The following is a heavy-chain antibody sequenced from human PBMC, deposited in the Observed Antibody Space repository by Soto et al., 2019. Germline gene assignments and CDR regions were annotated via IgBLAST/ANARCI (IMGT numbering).Heavy chain of an antibody. CDR3: ARERREEIHDGYDIDY. J-gene: IGHJ4*02. CDR2: IYTSGGT. CDR1: GGSISDYY. V-gene: IGHV4-4*07. Sequence: LSLTCTVSGGSISDYYWSWIRQPAGKGLEWVGRIYTSGGTDYNPSLKSRVTISIDTSKSQFSLKVTPMTAADTAVYYCARERREEIHDGYDIDYWGQGTLVTVS. D-gene: IGHD5-12*01.